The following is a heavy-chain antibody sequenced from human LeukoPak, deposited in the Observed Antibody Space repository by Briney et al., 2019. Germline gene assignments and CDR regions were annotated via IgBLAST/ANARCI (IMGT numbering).Heavy chain of an antibody. V-gene: IGHV1-18*01. J-gene: IGHJ6*02. CDR3: ARDPGTYYDFWSGYYLDYYYYYGMDV. Sequence: ASVKVSCKASVYTFTSYGISWVRQAPGQGLEWMGWISAYNGNTNYAQKLQGRVTMTTDTSTSTAYMELRSLRSDDTAVYYCARDPGTYYDFWSGYYLDYYYYYGMDVWGQGTTVTVSS. CDR1: VYTFTSYG. CDR2: ISAYNGNT. D-gene: IGHD3-3*01.